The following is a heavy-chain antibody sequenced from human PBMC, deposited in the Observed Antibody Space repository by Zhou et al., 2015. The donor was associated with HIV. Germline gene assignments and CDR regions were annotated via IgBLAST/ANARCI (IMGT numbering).Heavy chain of an antibody. CDR1: GFTVSSNY. D-gene: IGHD5-12*01. Sequence: EVQLVESGGGLIQPGGSLRLSCAASGFTVSSNYMSWVRQAPGKGLEWVSVIYSGGSTYYADSVKGRFTISRDNSKNTLYLQMNSLRAEDTAVYYCARRVGGYSGLGWYFDLWGRGTLVTVSS. CDR3: ARRVGGYSGLGWYFDL. V-gene: IGHV3-53*01. J-gene: IGHJ2*01. CDR2: IYSGGST.